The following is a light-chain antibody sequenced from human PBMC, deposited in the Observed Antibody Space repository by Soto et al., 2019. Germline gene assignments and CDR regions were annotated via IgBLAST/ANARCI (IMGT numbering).Light chain of an antibody. J-gene: IGLJ2*01. V-gene: IGLV9-49*01. Sequence: QLALTQPPSASASLGASVTLTCTLSSGYSNYKVDWYQQRPGKGPRFVMRVGTGGIVGSKGDGIPDRFSVLGSGLNRYLTIKNIQEEDESDYHCGADHGSGSNFVLVFGGGTKLTVL. CDR1: SGYSNYK. CDR3: GADHGSGSNFVLV. CDR2: VGTGGIVG.